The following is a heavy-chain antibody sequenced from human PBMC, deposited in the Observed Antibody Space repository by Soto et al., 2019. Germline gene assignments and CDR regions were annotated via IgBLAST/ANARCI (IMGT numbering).Heavy chain of an antibody. V-gene: IGHV3-21*01. CDR3: ARDRGYSYGRGDYYYYYGMDV. CDR1: GFTFSSYS. D-gene: IGHD5-18*01. J-gene: IGHJ6*02. Sequence: SGGSLRLSCAASGFTFSSYSMNWVRQAPGKGLEWVSSISSSSSYMYYADSVKGRFTISRDNAKNSLYLQMNSLRAEDTAVYYCARDRGYSYGRGDYYYYYGMDVWGQGTTVTVSS. CDR2: ISSSSSYM.